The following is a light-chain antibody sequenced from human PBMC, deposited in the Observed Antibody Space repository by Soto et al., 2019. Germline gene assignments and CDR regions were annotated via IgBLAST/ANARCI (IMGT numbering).Light chain of an antibody. Sequence: QSVLTQPPSISGAPGQRVIISCIGSSSNIGAGHGVHWYQHLRGTAPKLLIYGDSTRPSGVPDRFSGSKSGTSASLAITGLQAADAAECYCRSYDNSLSGSVFGGGTQLTVL. J-gene: IGLJ7*01. CDR3: RSYDNSLSGSV. CDR2: GDS. CDR1: SSNIGAGHG. V-gene: IGLV1-40*01.